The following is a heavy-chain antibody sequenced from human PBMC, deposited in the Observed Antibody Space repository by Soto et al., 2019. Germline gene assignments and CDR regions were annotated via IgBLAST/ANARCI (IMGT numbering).Heavy chain of an antibody. CDR1: GGSISSYY. V-gene: IGHV4-59*01. CDR3: ARCADSIGWYGECYFDY. D-gene: IGHD6-19*01. Sequence: QVQLQESGPGLVKPSETLSLTCTVSGGSISSYYWSWIRQPPGKGLEWLGYIFYNGNTNYNPSLKSRVTISVDTSKNQFSLNLSSVTAADTAVYYCARCADSIGWYGECYFDYWGQGTLVTVSS. CDR2: IFYNGNT. J-gene: IGHJ4*02.